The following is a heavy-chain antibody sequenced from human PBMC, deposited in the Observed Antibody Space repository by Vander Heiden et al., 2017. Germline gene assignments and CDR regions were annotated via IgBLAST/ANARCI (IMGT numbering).Heavy chain of an antibody. D-gene: IGHD5-12*01. CDR2: INPSGGRT. J-gene: IGHJ6*02. Sequence: QAQLVQSGAEVRKPGASVKISCKASAYILTSYSMHWVRQAPGQGLEWVGIINPSGGRTNYAQKFQGRVTMTRDTSTDTVYMELSSLRSEDTAVYYCARDIVTTSRTLSDGMDVWGQGTTVTVSS. V-gene: IGHV1-46*01. CDR1: AYILTSYS. CDR3: ARDIVTTSRTLSDGMDV.